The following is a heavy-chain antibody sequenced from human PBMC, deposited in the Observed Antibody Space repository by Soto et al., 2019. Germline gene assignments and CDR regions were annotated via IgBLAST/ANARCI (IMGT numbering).Heavy chain of an antibody. Sequence: ASVKVSCKDSVYTFNGHYLHWVRQAPGQGLEWMGWINANSGATNYAQKFQGWVTLTRDTSISTTYMELNSLKFDDTAVYYCARELSSSWFDTWGQGTLVTVSS. D-gene: IGHD2-2*01. CDR3: ARELSSSWFDT. V-gene: IGHV1-2*04. CDR2: INANSGAT. CDR1: VYTFNGHY. J-gene: IGHJ4*02.